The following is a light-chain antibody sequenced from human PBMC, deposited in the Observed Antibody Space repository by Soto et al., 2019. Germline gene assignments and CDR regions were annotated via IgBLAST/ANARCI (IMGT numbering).Light chain of an antibody. Sequence: VMTQSPATLSVSPGELATFSCCATQSISSNLARYQQKPGQAPRRPIYGASSRATGIPDRVSGSGSGTDFTLTITRVEPEEFAVYYCQQNGSSPWTSGQGTRWIS. J-gene: IGKJ1*01. V-gene: IGKV3-20*01. CDR2: GAS. CDR3: QQNGSSPWT. CDR1: QSISSN.